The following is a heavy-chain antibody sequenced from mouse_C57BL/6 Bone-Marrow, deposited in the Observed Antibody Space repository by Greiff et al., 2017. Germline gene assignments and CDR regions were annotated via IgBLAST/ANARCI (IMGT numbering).Heavy chain of an antibody. CDR3: TRWEKAY. D-gene: IGHD1-1*02. V-gene: IGHV14-1*01. Sequence: VQLKESGAELVRPGASVKLSCTASGFNIKDYYMHWVKQRPEPGLEWIGRLDPVDGDTEYAPKFQGKATMTADTSYKTADLQLSSLTSEATAVYYCTRWEKAYWGQGTLVTVSA. CDR2: LDPVDGDT. J-gene: IGHJ3*01. CDR1: GFNIKDYY.